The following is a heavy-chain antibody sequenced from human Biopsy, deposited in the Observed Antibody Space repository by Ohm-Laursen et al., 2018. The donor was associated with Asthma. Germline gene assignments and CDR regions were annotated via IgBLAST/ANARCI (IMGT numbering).Heavy chain of an antibody. D-gene: IGHD5-12*01. V-gene: IGHV1-69*01. J-gene: IGHJ6*02. Sequence: SSVKVSCKASGDSFSNYAISWVRQAPGQGLEWMGGLIPVLGTPDHAQTFEGRFTITADESTSTAYMELSSLSSEDTAVYYCARGYSGSDRIVYYYSGLEVWGQGTTVTVSS. CDR3: ARGYSGSDRIVYYYSGLEV. CDR1: GDSFSNYA. CDR2: LIPVLGTP.